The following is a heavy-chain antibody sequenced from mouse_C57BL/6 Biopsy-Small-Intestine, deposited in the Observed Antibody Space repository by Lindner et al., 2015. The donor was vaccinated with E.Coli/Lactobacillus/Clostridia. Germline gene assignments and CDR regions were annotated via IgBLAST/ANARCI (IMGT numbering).Heavy chain of an antibody. CDR3: VRPFYYEGMDY. V-gene: IGHV10-1*01. Sequence: VQLQESGGGLVQPKGSLKLSCAASGFSFNTHAMNWVRQAPGKGLEWVARIRSKSNNYATYYADSVKDRFTISRDDSESMLYLQMNNLKTEDTAMYYCVRPFYYEGMDYWGQGTSVTVSS. J-gene: IGHJ4*01. CDR1: GFSFNTHA. D-gene: IGHD1-1*01. CDR2: IRSKSNNYAT.